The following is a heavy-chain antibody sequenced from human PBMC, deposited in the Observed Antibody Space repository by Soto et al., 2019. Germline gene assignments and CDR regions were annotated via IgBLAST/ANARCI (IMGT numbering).Heavy chain of an antibody. D-gene: IGHD5-12*01. CDR2: FDPEDGET. J-gene: IGHJ3*02. V-gene: IGHV1-24*01. Sequence: ASVKVSCKVSGYTLTELSMHWVRQAPGKGLEWMGGFDPEDGETIYAQKVQGRVTMTEDTSTDTAYMELSSLRSEDTAVYYCVSRRWLQKDAFDIWGQGTMVTVSS. CDR3: VSRRWLQKDAFDI. CDR1: GYTLTELS.